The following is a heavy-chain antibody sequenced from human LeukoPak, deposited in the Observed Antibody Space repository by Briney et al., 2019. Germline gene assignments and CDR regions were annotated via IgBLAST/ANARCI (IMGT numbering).Heavy chain of an antibody. CDR3: ARDRGYCSSTSCNI. CDR2: IYTSGST. J-gene: IGHJ4*02. CDR1: GGSISSGSYY. V-gene: IGHV4-61*02. D-gene: IGHD2-2*02. Sequence: SETLSLTCTVSGGSISSGSYYWSWIRQPAGKGLQWIGRIYTSGSTNYNPSLKSRVTISVDTSNNQFSLRLRSVTAADTAVYYCARDRGYCSSTSCNIWGQGTLVTVSS.